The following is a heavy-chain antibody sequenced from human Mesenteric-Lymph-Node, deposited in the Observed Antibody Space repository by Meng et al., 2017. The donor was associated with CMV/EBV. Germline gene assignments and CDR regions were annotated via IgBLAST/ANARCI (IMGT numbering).Heavy chain of an antibody. CDR1: GYTFTAYY. J-gene: IGHJ4*02. Sequence: ASVKVSCKASGYTFTAYYIQWVRQAPGQGLEWMGIINPSGGSTTYAQTFQGRVTMTRDTSTSTVYMELSSLRSEDTAVYYCARDLGAVVVPAARGIDYWGQGTLVTVSS. D-gene: IGHD2-2*01. CDR3: ARDLGAVVVPAARGIDY. V-gene: IGHV1-46*01. CDR2: INPSGGST.